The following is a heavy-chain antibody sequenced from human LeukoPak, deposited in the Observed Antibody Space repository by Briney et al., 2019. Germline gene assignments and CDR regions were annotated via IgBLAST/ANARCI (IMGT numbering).Heavy chain of an antibody. D-gene: IGHD3-10*01. CDR2: IYYSGST. Sequence: SETLSLTCTVSGGSISSSSYYWGWIRQPPGKGLEWIGSIYYSGSTYYNPSLKSRVTISVDTSKNQFSLKLSSVTAANTAVYYCARLSGRGFYYFDYWGQGTLVTVSS. CDR1: GGSISSSSYY. J-gene: IGHJ4*02. V-gene: IGHV4-39*07. CDR3: ARLSGRGFYYFDY.